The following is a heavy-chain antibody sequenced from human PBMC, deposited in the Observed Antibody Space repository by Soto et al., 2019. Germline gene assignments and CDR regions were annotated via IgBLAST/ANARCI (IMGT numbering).Heavy chain of an antibody. J-gene: IGHJ5*02. D-gene: IGHD3-16*02. Sequence: QVQLQESGPGLVKPSETLSLTCTVSGGSISSYYWSWIRQPPGKGLEWIGYIYYSGSTNYNPFLKRRVTISVATAKNPFSLKLSTVTAADTAVYYCARTGGVRYVSIWGSYRSWFDPWGQGTLVTVSS. V-gene: IGHV4-59*01. CDR3: ARTGGVRYVSIWGSYRSWFDP. CDR1: GGSISSYY. CDR2: IYYSGST.